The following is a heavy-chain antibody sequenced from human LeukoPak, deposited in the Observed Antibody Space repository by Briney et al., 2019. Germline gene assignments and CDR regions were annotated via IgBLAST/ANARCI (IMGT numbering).Heavy chain of an antibody. D-gene: IGHD6-13*01. V-gene: IGHV3-23*01. CDR2: ISGSGGSI. CDR1: GFTFSSYA. Sequence: GGSLRLSCAASGFTFSSYAMSWVRQAPGKGLEWVSAISGSGGSIYYADSVKGRFTISRDNSKNTLYLQMNSLRAEDTAVYYCAKDSQLVFGYFDYWGQGTLVTVSS. J-gene: IGHJ4*02. CDR3: AKDSQLVFGYFDY.